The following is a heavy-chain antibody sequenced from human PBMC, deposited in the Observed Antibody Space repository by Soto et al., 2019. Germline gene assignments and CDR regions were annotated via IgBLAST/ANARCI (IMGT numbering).Heavy chain of an antibody. CDR3: ASSLLTPFDY. J-gene: IGHJ4*02. V-gene: IGHV3-74*01. CDR2: INSDGSST. Sequence: GGSLRLSCAASGFTFGDYWMHWVRQAPGKGLVWVSRINSDGSSTFYADSVKGRFTISRDNAKNTLYLQMNSLRAEDTAVYYCASSLLTPFDYWGQGTLVTVSS. D-gene: IGHD7-27*01. CDR1: GFTFGDYW.